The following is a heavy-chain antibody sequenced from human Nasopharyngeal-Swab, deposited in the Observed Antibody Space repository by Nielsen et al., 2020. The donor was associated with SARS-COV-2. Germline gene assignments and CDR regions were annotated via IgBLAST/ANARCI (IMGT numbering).Heavy chain of an antibody. Sequence: ASVKVSCKVSGYTLTELSMHWLRQAPGKGLEWMGGFDPEDGETIYAQKFQGRVTMTEDTSTDTDYMELSSLRSEDTAVYYCATDLRYCTNGVCYTKAADAFDIWGQGTMVTVSS. CDR3: ATDLRYCTNGVCYTKAADAFDI. J-gene: IGHJ3*02. D-gene: IGHD2-8*01. CDR1: GYTLTELS. V-gene: IGHV1-24*01. CDR2: FDPEDGET.